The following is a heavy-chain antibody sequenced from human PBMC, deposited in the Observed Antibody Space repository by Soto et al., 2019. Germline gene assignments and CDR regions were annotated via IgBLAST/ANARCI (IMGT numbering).Heavy chain of an antibody. Sequence: RGESLKISCKGSGYSFTSYWIGWVRQMPGKGLEWMGIIYPGDSDTRYSPSFQGQDTISADKSTSTAYLQWSSLKASDTAMYYCARHPAATGLYYMDVWGKGTTVTVSS. CDR2: IYPGDSDT. V-gene: IGHV5-51*01. J-gene: IGHJ6*03. CDR3: ARHPAATGLYYMDV. CDR1: GYSFTSYW. D-gene: IGHD2-2*01.